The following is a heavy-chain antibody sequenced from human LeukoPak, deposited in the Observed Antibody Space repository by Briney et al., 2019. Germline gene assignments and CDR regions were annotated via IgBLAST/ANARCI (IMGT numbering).Heavy chain of an antibody. Sequence: GGSLRLSCAASGFTFSSCWMHWVRQAPGKGLVWVSRINGDGSSTTYADSVKGRFTISRDNSQNTVYLQMNSLRVEDTAVYYCAKETTYYYDGGTWGQGTLVTVSS. CDR1: GFTFSSCW. CDR3: AKETTYYYDGGT. V-gene: IGHV3-74*03. CDR2: INGDGSST. D-gene: IGHD3-22*01. J-gene: IGHJ5*02.